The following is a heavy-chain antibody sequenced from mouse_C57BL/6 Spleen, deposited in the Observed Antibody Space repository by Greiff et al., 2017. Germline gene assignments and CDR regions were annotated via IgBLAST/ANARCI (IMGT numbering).Heavy chain of an antibody. V-gene: IGHV1-15*01. J-gene: IGHJ3*01. CDR2: IDPETGGP. Sequence: VQLQESGAELVRPGASVTLSCKASGYTFTDYEMHWVKQTPVHGLEWIGAIDPETGGPAYNQKFKGKAILTADKSSSTAYMELRSLTSEDSAVYYCTRTTGGSAWFAYWGQGTLVTVSA. CDR1: GYTFTDYE. CDR3: TRTTGGSAWFAY. D-gene: IGHD1-1*01.